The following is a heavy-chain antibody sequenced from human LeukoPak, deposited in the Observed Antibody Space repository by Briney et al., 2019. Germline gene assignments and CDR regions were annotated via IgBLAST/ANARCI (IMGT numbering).Heavy chain of an antibody. CDR3: ARQSYSSSWYYFDY. CDR2: IYYSGST. D-gene: IGHD6-13*01. V-gene: IGHV4-39*01. Sequence: SETLSLTCTVSGGSISSSSYYWGWIRQPPGKGLEWIGSIYYSGSTYYNPSLKSRVTISVDTSKNQFSLKLSSVTAADTAVYYCARQSYSSSWYYFDYWGRGTLVTVSS. J-gene: IGHJ4*02. CDR1: GGSISSSSYY.